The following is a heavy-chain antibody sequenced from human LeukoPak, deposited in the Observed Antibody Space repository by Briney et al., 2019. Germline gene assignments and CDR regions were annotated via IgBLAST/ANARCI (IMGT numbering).Heavy chain of an antibody. J-gene: IGHJ3*01. CDR1: GFSFSSYS. Sequence: PGGSLRLSCAASGFSFSSYSMNWVRQAPGKGLEWVSYIRSTGTTTYHADSVKGRFTISRDNSKNTLYLQMNSLRAEDTAVYYCAKDRGYSYGDGIDCWGQGTMVTVSS. CDR2: IRSTGTTT. CDR3: AKDRGYSYGDGIDC. V-gene: IGHV3-48*01. D-gene: IGHD5-18*01.